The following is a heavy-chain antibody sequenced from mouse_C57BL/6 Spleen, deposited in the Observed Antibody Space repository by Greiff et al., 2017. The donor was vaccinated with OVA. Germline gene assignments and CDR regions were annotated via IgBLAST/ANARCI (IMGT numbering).Heavy chain of an antibody. D-gene: IGHD2-4*01. V-gene: IGHV1-69*01. CDR1: GYTFTSYW. CDR2: IDPSDSYT. Sequence: QVHVKQPGAELVMPGASVKLSCKASGYTFTSYWMHWVKQRPGQGLEWIGEIDPSDSYTNYNQKFKGKSTLTVDKSSSTAYMQLSSLTSEDSAVYYCARGAYDYDPFAYWGQGTLVTVSA. CDR3: ARGAYDYDPFAY. J-gene: IGHJ3*01.